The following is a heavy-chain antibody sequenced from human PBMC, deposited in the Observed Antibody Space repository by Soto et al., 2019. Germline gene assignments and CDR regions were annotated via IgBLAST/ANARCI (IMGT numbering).Heavy chain of an antibody. J-gene: IGHJ5*02. CDR3: AADLSAYNWFDP. CDR2: IVVGSGNA. Sequence: VASVKVSCKASGFTNTISAMQWVRQARGQRLEWIGWIVVGSGNANYAQKFQERVTITRDMSTSTAYMELSSLRSEDTAVYYCAADLSAYNWFDPWGQGTLVTVSS. V-gene: IGHV1-58*02. D-gene: IGHD3-10*01. CDR1: GFTNTISA.